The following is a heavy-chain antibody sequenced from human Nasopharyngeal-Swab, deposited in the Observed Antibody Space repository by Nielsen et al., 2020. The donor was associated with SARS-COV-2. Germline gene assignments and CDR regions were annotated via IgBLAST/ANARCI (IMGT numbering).Heavy chain of an antibody. J-gene: IGHJ1*01. D-gene: IGHD3-3*01. Sequence: REAPGKGLEWIGEINHSGSTNYNPSLKSRVTISVDTSKNQFSLKLSSVTAADTAVYYCARGRGTIFGVVIINGYFQHWGQGTLVIVSS. V-gene: IGHV4-34*01. CDR2: INHSGST. CDR3: ARGRGTIFGVVIINGYFQH.